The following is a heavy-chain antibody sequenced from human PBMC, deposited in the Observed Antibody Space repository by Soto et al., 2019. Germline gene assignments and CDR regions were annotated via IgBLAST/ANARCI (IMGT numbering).Heavy chain of an antibody. CDR3: AKDSVLLWFGELFCMDV. V-gene: IGHV3-30*18. CDR2: ISYDGSNK. J-gene: IGHJ6*03. CDR1: GFTFSSYG. D-gene: IGHD3-10*01. Sequence: GGSLRLSCAASGFTFSSYGMHWVRQAPGKGLEWVAVISYDGSNKYYADSVKGRFTISRDNSKNTLYLQMNSLRAEDTAVYYCAKDSVLLWFGELFCMDVWGKGTTVTVSS.